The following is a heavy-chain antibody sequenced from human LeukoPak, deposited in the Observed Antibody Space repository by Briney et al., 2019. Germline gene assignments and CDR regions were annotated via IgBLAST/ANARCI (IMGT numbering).Heavy chain of an antibody. CDR1: GFTFSSYE. CDR2: ISSSGSTI. CDR3: ARDPMADFDY. Sequence: GGSLMLSCAASGFTFSSYERNWVRQPPGKGLEGVSYISSSGSTIYYADSVKGRFTISRDNAKNSLYLQMNSLRTEDTAVYYCARDPMADFDYWGQGTLVTVSS. V-gene: IGHV3-48*03. J-gene: IGHJ4*02. D-gene: IGHD2-8*01.